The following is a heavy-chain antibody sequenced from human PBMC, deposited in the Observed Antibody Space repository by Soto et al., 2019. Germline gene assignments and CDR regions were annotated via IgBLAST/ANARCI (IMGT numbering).Heavy chain of an antibody. J-gene: IGHJ5*02. D-gene: IGHD6-13*01. CDR2: ISGSGGST. V-gene: IGHV3-23*01. CDR1: GFTFSSYA. CDR3: AKDRCIAAAGTFGRCNWFDP. Sequence: GGSLRLSCAASGFTFSSYAMSWVRQAPGKGLEWVSAISGSGGSTYYADSVKGRFTISRDNSKNTLYLQMNSLRAEDTAVYYCAKDRCIAAAGTFGRCNWFDPWGQGTLVTVSS.